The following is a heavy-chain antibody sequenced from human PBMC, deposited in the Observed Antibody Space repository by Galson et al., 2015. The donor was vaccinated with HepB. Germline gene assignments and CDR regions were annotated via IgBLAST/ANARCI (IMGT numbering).Heavy chain of an antibody. CDR2: ISYDGSNK. D-gene: IGHD2-15*01. J-gene: IGHJ4*02. V-gene: IGHV3-30-3*01. CDR3: ARDFKTGGGYYSGGSCYSGDY. Sequence: SLRLSCAASGFTFNSYAMSWVRQAPGKGLEWVAVISYDGSNKYYADSVKGRFTISRDNSKNTVYLQMNSLRAEDTAVYYCARDFKTGGGYYSGGSCYSGDYWGQGTVVTVSS. CDR1: GFTFNSYA.